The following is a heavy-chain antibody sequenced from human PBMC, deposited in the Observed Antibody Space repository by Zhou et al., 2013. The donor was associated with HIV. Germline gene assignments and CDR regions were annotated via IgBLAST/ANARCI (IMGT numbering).Heavy chain of an antibody. CDR3: ARDGRYCSGGSCYSNWFDP. CDR1: GGTFSSYA. CDR2: IIPIFGTA. V-gene: IGHV1-69*12. D-gene: IGHD2-15*01. Sequence: QVQLVQSGAEVKKPGSSVKVSCKASGGTFSSYAISWVRQAPGQGLEWMGGIIPIFGTANYAQKFQGRVTITADESTSTAYMELSSLRSEDTAVYYCARDGRYCSGGSCYSNWFDPWGQGNPGHRLL. J-gene: IGHJ5*02.